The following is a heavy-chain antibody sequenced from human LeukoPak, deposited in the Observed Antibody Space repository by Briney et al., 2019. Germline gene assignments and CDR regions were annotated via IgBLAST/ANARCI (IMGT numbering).Heavy chain of an antibody. CDR3: ASGLTIFGVPDI. CDR2: IYYSGST. J-gene: IGHJ3*02. Sequence: SSETLSLTCTVSGGSISSYYWSWIRQPPGKGLEWIGYIYYSGSTNYNPSLKSRVTISVDTSKNQFSLKLSSVTAADTAVYYCASGLTIFGVPDIWGQGTMVTVSS. D-gene: IGHD3-3*01. V-gene: IGHV4-59*01. CDR1: GGSISSYY.